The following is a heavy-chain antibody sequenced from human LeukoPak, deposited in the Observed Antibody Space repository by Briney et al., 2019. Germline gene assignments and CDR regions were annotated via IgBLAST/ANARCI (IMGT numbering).Heavy chain of an antibody. J-gene: IGHJ6*02. CDR2: IFYTGST. Sequence: PSETLSLTCSVSGGSISSYYWSWIRQPPGKGLEWIGNIFYTGSTKYNPSLKSRVTISVDTSKNQISLKVSSVTAADTAVYYCARHAGPHYYYGMDVWGQGTTVTVSS. D-gene: IGHD3-10*01. CDR3: ARHAGPHYYYGMDV. CDR1: GGSISSYY. V-gene: IGHV4-59*08.